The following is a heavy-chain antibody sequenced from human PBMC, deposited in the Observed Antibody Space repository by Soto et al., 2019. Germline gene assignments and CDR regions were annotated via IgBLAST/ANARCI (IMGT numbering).Heavy chain of an antibody. CDR3: AAGYTTGLDAFDV. CDR2: IYPNDSDT. V-gene: IGHV5-51*01. Sequence: GESLKISCKGSGYTFPNYRIGWVRQMPGKGLDWMGMIYPNDSDTRYSPSFQGQVTISTDKSITTAYLQWSSLKASDTAMYYCAAGYTTGLDAFDVWGQGTMVTVSS. J-gene: IGHJ3*01. D-gene: IGHD6-19*01. CDR1: GYTFPNYR.